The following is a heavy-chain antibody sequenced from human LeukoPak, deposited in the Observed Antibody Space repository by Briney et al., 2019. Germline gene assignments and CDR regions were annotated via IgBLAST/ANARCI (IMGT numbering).Heavy chain of an antibody. CDR1: GFTFSSFG. CDR2: ITYDGSKK. V-gene: IGHV3-30-3*01. CDR3: ARGLDYDILTF. J-gene: IGHJ4*02. Sequence: GGSLRPSCAASGFTFSSFGMHWARQAPGKGLEWVAVITYDGSKKYYADSVKGRFTISRDNSKNTLYLQMDSLRTEDTAVYYCARGLDYDILTFWGQGTLVTVSS. D-gene: IGHD3-9*01.